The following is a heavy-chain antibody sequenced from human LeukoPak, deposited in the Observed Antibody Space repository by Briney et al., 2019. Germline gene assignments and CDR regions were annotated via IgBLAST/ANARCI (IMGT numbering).Heavy chain of an antibody. CDR2: ISYDGSNT. CDR1: GFPFSIYA. CDR3: CITMIVVDDTQYFQH. J-gene: IGHJ1*01. V-gene: IGHV3-30*04. D-gene: IGHD3-22*01. Sequence: PGTSLRLSCSASGFPFSIYAMHWVRQAPGKALEWVAVISYDGSNTYYADSVKGRFTISRHNSKNTLYRQMNSLSAEDKAVSYCCITMIVVDDTQYFQHWGKGTLVTVSS.